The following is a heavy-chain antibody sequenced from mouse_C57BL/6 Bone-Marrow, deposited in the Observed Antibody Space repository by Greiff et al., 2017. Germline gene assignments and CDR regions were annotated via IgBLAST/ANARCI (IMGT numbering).Heavy chain of an antibody. D-gene: IGHD2-5*01. V-gene: IGHV1-55*01. Sequence: VQLQQPGAELVKPGASVKMSCKASGYTFTSYWITWVKQRPGQGLEWIGDNYPGSGSTNYNEKYKSKATLTVATSSSTAYMQLSSLTSEDSAVYYCARPYYSNYWYFDVWGTGTTVTVSS. J-gene: IGHJ1*03. CDR2: NYPGSGST. CDR1: GYTFTSYW. CDR3: ARPYYSNYWYFDV.